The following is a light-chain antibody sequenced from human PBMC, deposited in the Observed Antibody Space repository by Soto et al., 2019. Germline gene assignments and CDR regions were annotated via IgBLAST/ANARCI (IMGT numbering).Light chain of an antibody. CDR2: GAS. Sequence: EIVLTQSPGTLSLSPGERATLSCRASQSVSSNYLAWYQQKPGQAPRLLIYGASSRATGIPDRFSAGGSGTDFTLTISRLEPEDFAMYYCQQYGSSAPITFGQGTRLEIE. CDR1: QSVSSNY. CDR3: QQYGSSAPIT. J-gene: IGKJ5*01. V-gene: IGKV3-20*01.